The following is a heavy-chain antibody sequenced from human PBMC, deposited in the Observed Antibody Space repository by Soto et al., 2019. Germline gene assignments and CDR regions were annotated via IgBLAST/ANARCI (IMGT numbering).Heavy chain of an antibody. J-gene: IGHJ6*04. CDR2: MNPINGAT. D-gene: IGHD6-13*01. Sequence: ASVKVSCKASGYDFTAYDINWVRQASGQGLEWMGWMNPINGATGSARRFQGRVSMTRNTATGTAYMELTSLRLDDTAVYYCGRGPSPRAPAGGTPYYYAMDVWGKGTTVPFSS. CDR3: GRGPSPRAPAGGTPYYYAMDV. V-gene: IGHV1-8*02. CDR1: GYDFTAYD.